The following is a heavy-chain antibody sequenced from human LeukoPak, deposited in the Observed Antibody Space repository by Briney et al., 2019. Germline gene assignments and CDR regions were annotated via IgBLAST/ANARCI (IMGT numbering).Heavy chain of an antibody. D-gene: IGHD3-22*01. Sequence: GGSLRLSCAASGFTFSSYAMSWVRQAPGKGLEWASAIGGSGRSTYYADSVKGRFTTSRDNSKNTLYLQMNSLRAEDTAVYYCAKAPTYYYDSSGLNFDYWGQGTLVTVSS. CDR2: IGGSGRST. V-gene: IGHV3-23*01. CDR3: AKAPTYYYDSSGLNFDY. CDR1: GFTFSSYA. J-gene: IGHJ4*02.